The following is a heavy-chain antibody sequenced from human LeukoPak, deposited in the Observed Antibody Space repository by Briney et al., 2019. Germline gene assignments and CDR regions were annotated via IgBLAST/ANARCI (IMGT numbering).Heavy chain of an antibody. CDR1: GFTFSSYS. V-gene: IGHV3-21*01. J-gene: IGHJ2*01. CDR3: AREVSDTVTTGWYFDL. Sequence: GGSLRLSCAASGFTFSSYSMNWVRQAPGKGLEWVSSISSSSSYIYYADSVKGRFTISRDNAKNSLYLQMNSLRAEDTAVYYCAREVSDTVTTGWYFDLWGRGTLVTVSS. CDR2: ISSSSSYI. D-gene: IGHD4-17*01.